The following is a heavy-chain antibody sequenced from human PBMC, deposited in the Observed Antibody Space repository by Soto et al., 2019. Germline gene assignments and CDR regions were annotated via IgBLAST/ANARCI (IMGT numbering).Heavy chain of an antibody. D-gene: IGHD3-3*01. CDR3: ARGGVSTRTFDY. CDR1: GYNFAGYW. J-gene: IGHJ4*02. Sequence: GESLKIFCKGSGYNFAGYWIAWVRQMPGKGLELMGIIYPSDSDTRYRPSFQGQVTISADKSISSAYLQWSSLRASDTAMYYCARGGVSTRTFDYWGQGTPVTVSS. CDR2: IYPSDSDT. V-gene: IGHV5-51*01.